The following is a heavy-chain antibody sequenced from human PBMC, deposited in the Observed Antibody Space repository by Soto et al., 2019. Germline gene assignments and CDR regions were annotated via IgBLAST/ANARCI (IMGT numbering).Heavy chain of an antibody. J-gene: IGHJ6*02. Sequence: QVQLQESGPGLVKPSETLSLTCTVSGGSVSSGSYYWSWIRQPPGKGLEWIGYIYYSGSTNYNPSLNSQLTLSVYTSKNQFSLKLRGVTAADTAVYYCARNGPPSGSQLEPTYDYGGMDVLGQGTTVAVSS. CDR3: ARNGPPSGSQLEPTYDYGGMDV. CDR1: GGSVSSGSYY. D-gene: IGHD1-26*01. CDR2: IYYSGST. V-gene: IGHV4-61*01.